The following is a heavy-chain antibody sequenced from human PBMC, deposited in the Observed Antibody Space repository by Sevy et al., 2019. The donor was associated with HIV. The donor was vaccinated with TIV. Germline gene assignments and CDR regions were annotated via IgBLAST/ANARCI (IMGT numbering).Heavy chain of an antibody. CDR3: ASLRDVGRYFDS. J-gene: IGHJ4*02. CDR1: GGSISLSAYY. Sequence: SETLSLTCTVSGGSISLSAYYWGWIRQPPGKGLEWIGTIFYSGSTSYHPSLKSRLTISVDTSKNQFSLKLTSVTAADTAVYYCASLRDVGRYFDSWGLGTLVTVSS. D-gene: IGHD1-26*01. V-gene: IGHV4-39*01. CDR2: IFYSGST.